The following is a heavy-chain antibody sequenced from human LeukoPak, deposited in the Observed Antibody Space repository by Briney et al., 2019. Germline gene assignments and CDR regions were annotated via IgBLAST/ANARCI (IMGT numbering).Heavy chain of an antibody. J-gene: IGHJ3*02. CDR3: ARSNDAFDI. Sequence: GGSLRLSCAASGFTFSSYGMHWVREAPGKGLEWVAVIWYDGSNKYYADSVKGRFTISRDNSKNTLYLQMNSLRAEDTAVYYCARSNDAFDIWGQGTMVTVSS. CDR2: IWYDGSNK. CDR1: GFTFSSYG. V-gene: IGHV3-33*01.